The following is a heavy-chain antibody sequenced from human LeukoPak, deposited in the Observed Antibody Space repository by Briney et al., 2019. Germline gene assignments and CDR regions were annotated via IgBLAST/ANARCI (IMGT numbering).Heavy chain of an antibody. D-gene: IGHD2-2*01. J-gene: IGHJ5*02. CDR3: ARGGAIPSSYWFDP. CDR1: GGSISNYY. V-gene: IGHV4-59*01. Sequence: SSETLSLTCTVSGGSISNYYWSWIRQSPEKGLEWIGYMDKSGGTAYSPSLKSRVTIAVDTSKNQFSLKLRSVTAADTAVYYCARGGAIPSSYWFDPWGQGTLVTVSS. CDR2: MDKSGGT.